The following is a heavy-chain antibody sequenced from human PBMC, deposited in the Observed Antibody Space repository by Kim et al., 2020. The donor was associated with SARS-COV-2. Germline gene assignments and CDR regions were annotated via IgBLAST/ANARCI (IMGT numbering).Heavy chain of an antibody. Sequence: ASVKVSCKASGYTFTSYAMNWVRQAPGQGLEWMGWINTNTWNPTYAQGFTGRFVFSLDTSVSTAYLQISSLKAEDTAVYYCARDPSYGANRVMDVWGQGTTVTVSS. CDR1: GYTFTSYA. D-gene: IGHD4-17*01. CDR3: ARDPSYGANRVMDV. J-gene: IGHJ6*02. CDR2: INTNTWNP. V-gene: IGHV7-4-1*02.